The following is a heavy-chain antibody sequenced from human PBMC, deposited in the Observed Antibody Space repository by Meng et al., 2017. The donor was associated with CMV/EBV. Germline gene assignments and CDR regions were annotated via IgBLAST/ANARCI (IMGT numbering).Heavy chain of an antibody. CDR1: GGSFSGYY. J-gene: IGHJ5*02. D-gene: IGHD3-3*01. CDR3: ARGSRRLPRFNWFDP. Sequence: VEVQQWGARRLKPSETLSLPCAVYGGSFSGYYWSWIRQPPGKGLEWIGEINHSGSTNYNPSLKSRVTISVDTSKNQFSLKLSSVTAADTAVYYCARGSRRLPRFNWFDPWGQGTLVTVSS. V-gene: IGHV4-34*01. CDR2: INHSGST.